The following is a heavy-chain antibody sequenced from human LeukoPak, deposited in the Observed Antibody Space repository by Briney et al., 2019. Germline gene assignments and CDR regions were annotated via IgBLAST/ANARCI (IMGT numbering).Heavy chain of an antibody. D-gene: IGHD3-22*01. CDR1: GYTFTSYG. J-gene: IGHJ1*01. CDR2: ISAYNGNT. CDR3: ARDQSNGYYDSSGYDPAEYFQH. V-gene: IGHV1-18*01. Sequence: ASVKVSCKASGYTFTSYGISWVRQAPGQGLEWMGWISAYNGNTNYAQKLQGRVTMTTDTSTSTAYMELRSLRSDDTAVYYCARDQSNGYYDSSGYDPAEYFQHWGQGTLVTVSS.